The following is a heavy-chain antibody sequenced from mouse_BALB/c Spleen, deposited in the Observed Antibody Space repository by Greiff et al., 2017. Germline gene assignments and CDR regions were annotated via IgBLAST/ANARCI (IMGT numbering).Heavy chain of an antibody. Sequence: VQLVESGAELVRPGTSVKISCKASGYTFTNYWLGWVKQRPGHGLEWIGDIYPGGGYTNYNEKFKGKATLTADTSSSTAYMQLSSLTSEDSAVYFCARLYGNYFAYWGQGTLVTVSA. J-gene: IGHJ3*01. V-gene: IGHV1-63*02. CDR2: IYPGGGYT. CDR1: GYTFTNYW. CDR3: ARLYGNYFAY. D-gene: IGHD2-1*01.